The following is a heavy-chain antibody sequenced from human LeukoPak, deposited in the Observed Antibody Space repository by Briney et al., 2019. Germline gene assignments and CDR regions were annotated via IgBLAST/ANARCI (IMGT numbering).Heavy chain of an antibody. J-gene: IGHJ5*02. CDR3: ARAYTGGFLEWLGGNWFDP. CDR1: GGSISSYY. V-gene: IGHV4-59*01. CDR2: IYYSGST. Sequence: SETLSLTCTVSGGSISSYYWSWIRQPPGEGLEWIGYIYYSGSTNYNPSLKSRVTISVDTSKNQFSLKLSSVTAADTAVYYCARAYTGGFLEWLGGNWFDPWGQGTLVTVSS. D-gene: IGHD3-3*01.